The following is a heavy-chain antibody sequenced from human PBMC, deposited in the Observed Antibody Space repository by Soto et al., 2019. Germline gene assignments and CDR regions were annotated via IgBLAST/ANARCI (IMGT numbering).Heavy chain of an antibody. J-gene: IGHJ6*02. CDR2: INPNSGGT. CDR3: ARDIVVVPAASLGMDV. Sequence: ASVKVSCKASGYTFTGYYMHWLRQAPGQGLEWMGWINPNSGGTNYAQKFQGWVTMTRDTSISTAYMELSRLRSDDTAVYYCARDIVVVPAASLGMDVWGQGTTVTVSS. CDR1: GYTFTGYY. V-gene: IGHV1-2*04. D-gene: IGHD2-2*01.